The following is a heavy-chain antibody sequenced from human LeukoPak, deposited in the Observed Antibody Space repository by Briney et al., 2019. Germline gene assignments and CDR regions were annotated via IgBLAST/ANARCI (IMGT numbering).Heavy chain of an antibody. CDR2: ISSSGSTI. Sequence: GGSLRFSCAASGFTFSDYYMSWIRQAPGKGLEWVSYISSSGSTIYYADSVKGRFTISRDNAKNSLYLQMNSLRAEDTAVYYCAREVGRGRELAPADYWGQGTLVTVSS. CDR3: AREVGRGRELAPADY. J-gene: IGHJ4*02. D-gene: IGHD1-26*01. CDR1: GFTFSDYY. V-gene: IGHV3-11*01.